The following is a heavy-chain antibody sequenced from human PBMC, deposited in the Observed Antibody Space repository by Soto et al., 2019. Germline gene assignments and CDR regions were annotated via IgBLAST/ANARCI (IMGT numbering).Heavy chain of an antibody. D-gene: IGHD1-26*01. V-gene: IGHV3-30*18. CDR2: ISYDGSVK. Sequence: PGGSLRLSCAASGFTFSNYGMHWVRQAPGKGLEWVAIISYDGSVKYFGDSVKGRFTISRDDSQHKLFLQMSSLRAEDTAVYYCAKPSEPFRAPYYFDSWGQGT. CDR3: AKPSEPFRAPYYFDS. CDR1: GFTFSNYG. J-gene: IGHJ4*02.